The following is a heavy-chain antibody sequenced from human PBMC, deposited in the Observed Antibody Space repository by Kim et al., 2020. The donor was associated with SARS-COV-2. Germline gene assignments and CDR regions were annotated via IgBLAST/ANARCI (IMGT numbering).Heavy chain of an antibody. J-gene: IGHJ4*02. Sequence: SVKVSCKASGGTFSSYAISWVRQAPGQGLEWMGGIIPIFGTANYAQKFQGRVTITADESTSTAYMELSSLRSEDTAVYYCAREGPGRRYYDSSGPPDDYWGQGTLVTVSS. D-gene: IGHD3-22*01. CDR1: GGTFSSYA. CDR2: IIPIFGTA. V-gene: IGHV1-69*13. CDR3: AREGPGRRYYDSSGPPDDY.